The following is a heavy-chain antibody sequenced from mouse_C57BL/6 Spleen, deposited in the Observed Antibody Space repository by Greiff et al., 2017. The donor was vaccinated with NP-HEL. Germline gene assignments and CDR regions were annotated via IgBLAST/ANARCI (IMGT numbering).Heavy chain of an antibody. V-gene: IGHV1-66*01. D-gene: IGHD2-12*01. J-gene: IGHJ2*01. CDR1: GYSFTSYY. Sequence: QVQLQQSGPELVKPGASVKISCKASGYSFTSYYIHWVKQRPGQGLEWIGWIYPGSGNTKYNEKFKGKATLTADTSSSTAYMQLSSLTSEDSAVYYCARPYSYSFDYWGQGTTLTVSS. CDR3: ARPYSYSFDY. CDR2: IYPGSGNT.